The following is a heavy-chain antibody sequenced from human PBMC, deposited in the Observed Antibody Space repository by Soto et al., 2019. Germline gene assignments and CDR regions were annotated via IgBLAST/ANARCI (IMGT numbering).Heavy chain of an antibody. V-gene: IGHV1-46*03. CDR2: VNPSGGST. CDR3: ARGPDREYPDY. Sequence: QVQLVQSGAEVKKPGASVTLSCKATGYTFTNYFMHWVRQAPGQGLEWMGIVNPSGGSTDYAQKCQGRVTMTSDTSTSTVYMDLSSLRSEDTAVYYCARGPDREYPDYWGQGTLVTVSS. J-gene: IGHJ4*02. CDR1: GYTFTNYF.